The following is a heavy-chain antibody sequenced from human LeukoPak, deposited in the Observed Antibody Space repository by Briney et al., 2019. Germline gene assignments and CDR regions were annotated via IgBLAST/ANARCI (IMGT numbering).Heavy chain of an antibody. CDR3: ARENYYDSSGYYGVNC. Sequence: GGSLRLSCAASGFTVNNTYMSWVRQAPGKGLEWVSVIYSGGNTYYADSVKGRFTISRGNSKNTLYLQMNSLRAEDTAVYYCARENYYDSSGYYGVNCWGQGTLVTVSS. V-gene: IGHV3-53*01. J-gene: IGHJ4*02. CDR1: GFTVNNTY. CDR2: IYSGGNT. D-gene: IGHD3-22*01.